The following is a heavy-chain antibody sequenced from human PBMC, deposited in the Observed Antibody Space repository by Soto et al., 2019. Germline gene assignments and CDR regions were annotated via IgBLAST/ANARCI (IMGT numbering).Heavy chain of an antibody. J-gene: IGHJ3*02. CDR1: GYTFAGYE. Sequence: QVQLVQSGAEVKKPGASVKISCKASGYTFAGYEIHWVRQAPGQRLEWVGWINAGNGITTSSQKFQGRVTITRDTSATTAYMELSSLRSEDTAVYYCARFWHGDLRFDIWGQGTMVTVPS. V-gene: IGHV1-3*01. D-gene: IGHD4-17*01. CDR2: INAGNGIT. CDR3: ARFWHGDLRFDI.